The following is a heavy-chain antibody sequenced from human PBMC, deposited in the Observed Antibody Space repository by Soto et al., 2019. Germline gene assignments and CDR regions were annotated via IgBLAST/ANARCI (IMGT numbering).Heavy chain of an antibody. CDR1: GGSISSYY. V-gene: IGHV4-59*12. Sequence: SETLSLTCTVSGGSISSYYWSWIRQPPGKGLEWIGYIYYSGSTNYNPSLKSRVTISVDTSKNQFSLKLSSVTAADTAVYYCARGGFGELFYSALDVWGKGTTVTVSS. CDR2: IYYSGST. J-gene: IGHJ6*04. CDR3: ARGGFGELFYSALDV. D-gene: IGHD3-10*01.